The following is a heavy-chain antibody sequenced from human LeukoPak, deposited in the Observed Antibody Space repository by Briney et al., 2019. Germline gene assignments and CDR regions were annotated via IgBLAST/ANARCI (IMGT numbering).Heavy chain of an antibody. V-gene: IGHV1-69*13. CDR3: ARVEQLSSSWYGNYYYYYGMDV. D-gene: IGHD6-13*01. Sequence: GASVKVSCKASGGTFISYAISWVRQAPGQGLEWMGGIIPIFGTANYAQKFQGRVTITADESTSTAYMELSSLRSEDTAVYYCARVEQLSSSWYGNYYYYYGMDVWGQGTTVTVSS. J-gene: IGHJ6*02. CDR1: GGTFISYA. CDR2: IIPIFGTA.